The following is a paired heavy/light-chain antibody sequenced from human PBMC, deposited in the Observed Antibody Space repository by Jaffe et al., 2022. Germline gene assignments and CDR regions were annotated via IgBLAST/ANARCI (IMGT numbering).Heavy chain of an antibody. Sequence: QVQLQESGPGLVKPSETLSLTCAVSGYSISSGYYWGWIRQPPGKGLEWIGSIHRSGGTYYNPSLKSRVTILVDTSKNQFSLKLSYLTAADTAVYYCARIISGYIDYWGQGTLVTVSS. D-gene: IGHD3-22*01. CDR3: ARIISGYIDY. CDR1: GYSISSGYY. CDR2: IHRSGGT. V-gene: IGHV4-38-2*01. J-gene: IGHJ4*02.
Light chain of an antibody. Sequence: QSALTQPASVSGSPGQSITISCSGTSSDVGSYNLVSWYQQHPGKAPKLMIYEVSKWPSGVSNRFSGSKSGNTASLTISGLQAEDEADYYCCSYAGSDTLIFGGGTKLTVL. CDR3: CSYAGSDTLI. CDR1: SSDVGSYNL. CDR2: EVS. J-gene: IGLJ2*01. V-gene: IGLV2-23*02.